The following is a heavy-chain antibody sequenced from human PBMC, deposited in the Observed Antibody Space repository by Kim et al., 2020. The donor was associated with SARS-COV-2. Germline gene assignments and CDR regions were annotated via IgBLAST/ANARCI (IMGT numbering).Heavy chain of an antibody. V-gene: IGHV4-59*01. D-gene: IGHD2-2*02. CDR1: GGSISSYY. CDR2: ISYCWSS. CDR3: AWAISDFRDYYYYMDV. Sequence: SETLSLTCTVSGGSISSYYCSWIRQPPRKGLEWMWIISYCWSSNYNPSPTSRVTISVATSKNQFSLKLSSVTAADTAVYYCAWAISDFRDYYYYMDVWGKGTPVTVSS. J-gene: IGHJ6*03.